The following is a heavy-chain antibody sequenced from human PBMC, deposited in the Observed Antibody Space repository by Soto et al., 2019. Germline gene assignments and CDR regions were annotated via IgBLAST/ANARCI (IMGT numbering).Heavy chain of an antibody. V-gene: IGHV1-69*08. CDR3: ARDLHGIAALNDAFDI. J-gene: IGHJ3*02. D-gene: IGHD6-6*01. CDR2: IIPILGIA. Sequence: QVQLVQSGAEVKTPGSSVKVSCKASGGTFSSYTISWVRQAPGQGLEWMGRIIPILGIANYAQKFQGRVTITADKSTSTAYMELSSLRSEDTAVYYCARDLHGIAALNDAFDIWGQGTMVTVSS. CDR1: GGTFSSYT.